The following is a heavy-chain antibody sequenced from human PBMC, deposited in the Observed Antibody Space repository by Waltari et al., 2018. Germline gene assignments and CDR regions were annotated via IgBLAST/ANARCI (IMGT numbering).Heavy chain of an antibody. CDR1: GYTFTSYG. V-gene: IGHV1-18*01. D-gene: IGHD3-10*01. CDR2: VNPYNGNT. Sequence: QVQLVQSGAEVKKPGASVKVSCKASGYTFTSYGISWVRQAPGQGLEWMGWVNPYNGNTKYIERLQGRVTLTTDTSTNPAYMELRSLRSDDTAMYYCARDPFAPFYWGQGTLVTVSS. CDR3: ARDPFAPFY. J-gene: IGHJ4*02.